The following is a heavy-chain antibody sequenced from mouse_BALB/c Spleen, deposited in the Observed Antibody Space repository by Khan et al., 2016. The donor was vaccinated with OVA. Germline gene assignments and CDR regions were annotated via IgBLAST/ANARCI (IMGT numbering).Heavy chain of an antibody. D-gene: IGHD1-1*01. J-gene: IGHJ3*01. CDR2: INPSTGYS. Sequence: QVQLQQSGAELAKPGASVKMSCKASGYTFTSYWMHWVKQRPGQGLEWIGYINPSTGYSEYNQKFKDKATLTADKSSNTAYMQLSSLTSDDSAVYYCANHGSTSAWFAYWGQGTLVTVSA. CDR1: GYTFTSYW. CDR3: ANHGSTSAWFAY. V-gene: IGHV1-7*01.